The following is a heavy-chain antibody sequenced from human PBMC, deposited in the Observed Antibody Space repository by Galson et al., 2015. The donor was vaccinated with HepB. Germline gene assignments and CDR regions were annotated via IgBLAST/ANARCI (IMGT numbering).Heavy chain of an antibody. D-gene: IGHD3-3*02. J-gene: IGHJ4*02. V-gene: IGHV3-53*01. Sequence: SLRLSCAASGFTVSSSYMNWVRQAPGKGLEWVSVIYSGGSTYYADSVKGRFTISRDNSMNTLYLQMNSLRADDTAVYYCAREGSEEAFFDYWGQGTLVTVSS. CDR3: AREGSEEAFFDY. CDR2: IYSGGST. CDR1: GFTVSSSY.